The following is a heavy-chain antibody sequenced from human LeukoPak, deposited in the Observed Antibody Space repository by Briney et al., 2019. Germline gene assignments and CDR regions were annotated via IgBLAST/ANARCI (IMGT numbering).Heavy chain of an antibody. CDR2: VYWDDDK. Sequence: SGPTLVKPTQTLTLTCSFSGFSLSTTGVGVGWIRQPPGKALEWLALVYWDDDKRYSPSLKSRLTITKDTSKNQVVLTMTNMDPVDTATYYCAHAAPDDYGSGSYYNPLYAFDIWGQGTMVTVSS. V-gene: IGHV2-5*02. D-gene: IGHD3-10*01. CDR3: AHAAPDDYGSGSYYNPLYAFDI. CDR1: GFSLSTTGVG. J-gene: IGHJ3*02.